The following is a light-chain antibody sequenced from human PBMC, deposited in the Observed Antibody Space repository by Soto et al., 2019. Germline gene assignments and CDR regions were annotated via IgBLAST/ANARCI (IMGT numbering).Light chain of an antibody. CDR1: PSVLYSSDNKNY. Sequence: VMTQSPYSLSVSLGERATINCRCSPSVLYSSDNKNYLGWYQQKTGQPPKLLIYWASTRGSGVPDRFSGSGSGTDFTLTISSLQAEDVAVYYCQQYYSTPLTFGGGTKVDIK. V-gene: IGKV4-1*01. CDR3: QQYYSTPLT. J-gene: IGKJ4*01. CDR2: WAS.